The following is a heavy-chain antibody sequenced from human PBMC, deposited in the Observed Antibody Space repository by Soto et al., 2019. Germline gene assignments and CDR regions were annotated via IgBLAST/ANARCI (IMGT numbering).Heavy chain of an antibody. CDR3: ARPTRFYYDSSGQSAWFDP. CDR1: GGTFSSYA. J-gene: IGHJ5*02. D-gene: IGHD3-22*01. CDR2: IIPIFGTA. V-gene: IGHV1-69*12. Sequence: QVQLVQSGAEVKKPGSSVKVSCKASGGTFSSYAISWVRQAPGQGLEWMGGIIPIFGTANYAQKFQGRVTITADESTTTAYMELSRLRFEDTAVYYCARPTRFYYDSSGQSAWFDPWGQGTLVTVSS.